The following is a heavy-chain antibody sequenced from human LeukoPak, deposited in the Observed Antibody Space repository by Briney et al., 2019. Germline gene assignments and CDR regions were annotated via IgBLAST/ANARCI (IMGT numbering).Heavy chain of an antibody. Sequence: GGSLRLSCAASGFTFSSYGMHWVRQAPGKGLECVALISYDGSNKDYADSVKGRFTISRDNSKNTLYLQMNSLRAEHTAVYYCARDQGPLYYDSSGYYLSAFDYWGQGTLVTVSS. CDR1: GFTFSSYG. CDR3: ARDQGPLYYDSSGYYLSAFDY. V-gene: IGHV3-30*19. CDR2: ISYDGSNK. J-gene: IGHJ4*02. D-gene: IGHD3-22*01.